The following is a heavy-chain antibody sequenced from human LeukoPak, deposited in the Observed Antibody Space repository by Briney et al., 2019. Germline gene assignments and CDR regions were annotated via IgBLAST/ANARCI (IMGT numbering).Heavy chain of an antibody. CDR2: IYYSGST. D-gene: IGHD3-22*01. CDR1: GGSISSYY. J-gene: IGHJ5*02. Sequence: SETLSLTCTVSGGSISSYYWSWIRQPPGKGLEWIGYIYYSGSTNYNPSLKSRVTISVDTSKNQFSLKLSSVTAADTAVYYCARSDSSGYRSWFDPWGQGTLVTVSS. V-gene: IGHV4-59*01. CDR3: ARSDSSGYRSWFDP.